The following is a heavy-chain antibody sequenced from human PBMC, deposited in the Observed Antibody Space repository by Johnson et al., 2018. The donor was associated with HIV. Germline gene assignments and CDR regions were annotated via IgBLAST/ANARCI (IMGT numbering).Heavy chain of an antibody. V-gene: IGHV3-23*04. J-gene: IGHJ3*02. CDR3: AKDPGWFGEPGDAFDI. CDR1: GFTFSSYA. D-gene: IGHD3-10*01. CDR2: ISGSGGST. Sequence: EVQLVESGGGLVQPGGSLRLSCAASGFTFSSYAMSWVRQAPGKGLEWVSAISGSGGSTYYADSVKGRFTISRYNSKNTLYLQMNSLRAEDTAVYYCAKDPGWFGEPGDAFDIWGQGTMVTVSS.